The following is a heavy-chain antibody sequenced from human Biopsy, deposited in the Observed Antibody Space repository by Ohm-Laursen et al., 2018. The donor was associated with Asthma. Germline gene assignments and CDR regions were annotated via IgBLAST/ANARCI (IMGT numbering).Heavy chain of an antibody. CDR3: ARGDSSNWSHYYFDY. D-gene: IGHD3-22*01. J-gene: IGHJ4*02. V-gene: IGHV3-53*01. CDR1: GFAVSRDH. CDR2: IYSGGTS. Sequence: SLRLSCAASGFAVSRDHMFWVRQAPGKGLEWVSVIYSGGTSRTADSVRGRFTISRDYSKNTLYLQMHSLRAEDTAVYYCARGDSSNWSHYYFDYWGQGTLVTGSS.